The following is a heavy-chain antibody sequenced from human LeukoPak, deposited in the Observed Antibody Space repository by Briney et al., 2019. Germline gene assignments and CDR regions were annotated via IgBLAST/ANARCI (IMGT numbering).Heavy chain of an antibody. J-gene: IGHJ4*02. CDR1: GFTFDDYG. Sequence: PGGSLRLSCAASGFTFDDYGMSWVRQVPGKGLEWVSGINWNGGSTGYADSVKGRFTISRDNAKNSLYLQMDSLRVEDTALYYCARGLRFLEWLSWFDYWGQGTLVTVSS. D-gene: IGHD3-3*01. CDR2: INWNGGST. V-gene: IGHV3-20*04. CDR3: ARGLRFLEWLSWFDY.